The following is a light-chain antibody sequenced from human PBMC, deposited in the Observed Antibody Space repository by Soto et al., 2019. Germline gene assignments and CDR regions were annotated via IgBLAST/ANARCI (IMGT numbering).Light chain of an antibody. V-gene: IGLV2-14*01. CDR1: SSDVGAYNY. Sequence: QSALTQPASVSGSPGQSITISCTGTSSDVGAYNYVSWYQQHPGKARKLMIYEVSNRPSGVSNRFSGSKSGNTASLTIFGLQAEDEADYYCSSYTSSSTPYVFGTGTKVTVL. CDR3: SSYTSSSTPYV. J-gene: IGLJ1*01. CDR2: EVS.